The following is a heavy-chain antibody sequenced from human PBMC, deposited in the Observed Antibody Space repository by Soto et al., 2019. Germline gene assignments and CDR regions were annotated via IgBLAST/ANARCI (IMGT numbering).Heavy chain of an antibody. CDR1: GYSFTSYW. Sequence: PGESLKISCKGSGYSFTSYWIGWVRQMPGKGLEWMGIIYPGDSDTRYSPSFQGQVTISADKSISTAYLQWSSLKASDTAMYYCARLGDDYDILTGSHYYYYYGMDVWGQGTTVTVSS. J-gene: IGHJ6*02. V-gene: IGHV5-51*01. CDR3: ARLGDDYDILTGSHYYYYYGMDV. D-gene: IGHD3-9*01. CDR2: IYPGDSDT.